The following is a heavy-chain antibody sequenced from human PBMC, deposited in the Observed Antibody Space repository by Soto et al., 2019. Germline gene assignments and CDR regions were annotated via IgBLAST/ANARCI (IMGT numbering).Heavy chain of an antibody. V-gene: IGHV1-46*01. CDR2: INPSGGST. J-gene: IGHJ3*02. CDR1: GYTFTSYY. D-gene: IGHD3-22*01. Sequence: ASVKVSCKASGYTFTSYYMHWVRQAPGQGLEWMGIINPSGGSTSYAQKFQGRVTMTRDTSTSTVYMELSSLRSEDTAVYYCARVPRMIDDAFDIWGQGTMVTVS. CDR3: ARVPRMIDDAFDI.